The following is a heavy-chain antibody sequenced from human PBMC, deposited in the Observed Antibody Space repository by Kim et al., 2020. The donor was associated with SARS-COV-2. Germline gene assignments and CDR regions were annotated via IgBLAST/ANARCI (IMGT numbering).Heavy chain of an antibody. D-gene: IGHD2-8*02. Sequence: GGSLRLSCAASGFTFSRFWMAWVRRAPGKGLEWVANIKQDVSEKHYVDSVKGRFTISRDNDKNSLYLQMNILGPEDTAVYYCVRIQRSVRTDWFDPWGQGTLVTVS. CDR3: VRIQRSVRTDWFDP. CDR1: GFTFSRFW. CDR2: IKQDVSEK. V-gene: IGHV3-7*03. J-gene: IGHJ5*02.